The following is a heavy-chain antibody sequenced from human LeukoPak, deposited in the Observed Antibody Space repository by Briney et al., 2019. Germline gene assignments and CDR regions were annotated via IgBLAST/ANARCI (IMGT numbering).Heavy chain of an antibody. Sequence: ASVKVSCKASGYTFTSYDINWVRQATGQGLEWMGWMNPNSGNTGYAQKFQGRVTITRNTSISTAYMELSSLRSEDTAVYYCARVGEQLLDAFDIWGQGTMVTVSS. CDR3: ARVGEQLLDAFDI. V-gene: IGHV1-8*03. CDR2: MNPNSGNT. CDR1: GYTFTSYD. J-gene: IGHJ3*02. D-gene: IGHD6-6*01.